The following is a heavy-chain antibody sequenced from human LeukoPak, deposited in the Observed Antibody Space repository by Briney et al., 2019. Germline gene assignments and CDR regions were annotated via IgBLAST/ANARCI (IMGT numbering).Heavy chain of an antibody. Sequence: SETLSLTCTVSGGSISSYYRSWIRQPAGKGLEWIGRIYTSGSTNYNPSLKSRVTMSVDTTKNQFSLKLSSVTAADTAVYYCARANGVIFTISNWFDPWGQGTLVTVSS. CDR1: GGSISSYY. CDR2: IYTSGST. J-gene: IGHJ5*02. V-gene: IGHV4-4*07. D-gene: IGHD3-10*01. CDR3: ARANGVIFTISNWFDP.